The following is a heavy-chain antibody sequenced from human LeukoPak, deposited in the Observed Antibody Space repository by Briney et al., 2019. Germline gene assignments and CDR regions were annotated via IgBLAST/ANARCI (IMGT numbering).Heavy chain of an antibody. J-gene: IGHJ4*02. D-gene: IGHD3-3*01. CDR2: IFYSGST. V-gene: IGHV4-39*07. CDR3: AREKDFSLWDAAVDY. Sequence: SETLSLTCTVSGGSISTSNYYWGWIRQPPGKGLEWIGNIFYSGSTYYGPSLKSRLTISLDTSRNQFSLKLSSVTAADTAVYYCAREKDFSLWDAAVDYWGQGTLVTVSS. CDR1: GGSISTSNYY.